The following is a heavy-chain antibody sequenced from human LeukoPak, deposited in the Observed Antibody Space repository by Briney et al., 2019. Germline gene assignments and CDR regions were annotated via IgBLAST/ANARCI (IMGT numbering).Heavy chain of an antibody. V-gene: IGHV1-8*03. D-gene: IGHD2-21*01. Sequence: GASVKVSCKASGYTFTSYGISWVRQATGQGLEWMGWINPNSGNTGYAQKFQGRVTITRNTSITTAYMELSSLRSEDTAVYYCARGAFCPGGGDCYGWFDPWGQGSLVTVSS. CDR3: ARGAFCPGGGDCYGWFDP. J-gene: IGHJ5*02. CDR1: GYTFTSYG. CDR2: INPNSGNT.